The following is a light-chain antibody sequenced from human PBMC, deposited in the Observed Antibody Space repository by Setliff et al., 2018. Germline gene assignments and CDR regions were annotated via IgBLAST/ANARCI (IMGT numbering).Light chain of an antibody. CDR2: GVS. V-gene: IGLV2-14*03. CDR3: NAYTAGTTYV. Sequence: ALTQPASVSGSPGQSITISCSGTSNDVGSYDLVSWYQQHPGKAPKLIIYGVSGRPSGVSSRFSGSKSGNTASLTISGLQTEDEADYYCNAYTAGTTYVFGTGTKVTVL. CDR1: SNDVGSYDL. J-gene: IGLJ1*01.